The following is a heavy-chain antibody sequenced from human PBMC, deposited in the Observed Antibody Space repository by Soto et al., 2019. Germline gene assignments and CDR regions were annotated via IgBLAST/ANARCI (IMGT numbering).Heavy chain of an antibody. V-gene: IGHV4-31*03. CDR3: ARDRGGYNSIDH. Sequence: QVQLQESGPGLVKPSETLSLTCTVSGGSISSGGYYWSWIRQQPGKGLEWIGYIYYSGNTYYNASIKSRLPISVDTSKNLCSLKLNSVTAADTAVYFCARDRGGYNSIDHWGQGTLVIVSS. D-gene: IGHD5-12*01. CDR2: IYYSGNT. CDR1: GGSISSGGYY. J-gene: IGHJ4*02.